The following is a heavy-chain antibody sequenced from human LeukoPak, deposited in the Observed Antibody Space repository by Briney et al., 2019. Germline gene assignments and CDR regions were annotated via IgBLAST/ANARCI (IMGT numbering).Heavy chain of an antibody. D-gene: IGHD3-16*01. Sequence: PSQTLSLTCTVSGGSISSGSYYWSWIRQPAGKGLEWIGRIYTSGSTNYNPSLKSRVTISVDTSKNQFSLKLSSVTAADTAVYYCARFGDWFDYWGQGTLVTVSS. CDR2: IYTSGST. CDR1: GGSISSGSYY. V-gene: IGHV4-61*02. J-gene: IGHJ4*02. CDR3: ARFGDWFDY.